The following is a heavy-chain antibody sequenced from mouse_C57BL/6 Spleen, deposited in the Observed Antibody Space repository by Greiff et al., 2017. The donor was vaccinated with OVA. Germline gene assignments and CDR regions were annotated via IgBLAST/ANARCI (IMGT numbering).Heavy chain of an antibody. CDR2: ISSGGSYT. J-gene: IGHJ2*01. V-gene: IGHV5-6*02. D-gene: IGHD1-1*01. CDR1: GFTFSSYG. CDR3: ARQGIYYYGSSYLDY. Sequence: DVMLVESGGDLVKPGGSLKLSCAASGFTFSSYGMSWVRQTPDKRLEWVATISSGGSYTYYPDSVKGRFTISRDNAKNPLYLQMSSLKSEDTAMYYCARQGIYYYGSSYLDYWGQGTTLTVSS.